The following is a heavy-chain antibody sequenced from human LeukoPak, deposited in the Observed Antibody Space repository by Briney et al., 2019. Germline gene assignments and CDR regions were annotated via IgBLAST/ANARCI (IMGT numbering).Heavy chain of an antibody. CDR2: IHTSGST. J-gene: IGHJ3*02. Sequence: SETLSLTCTVSGGSISSYYWSWIRQPAGKGLEWIGRIHTSGSTNYNPSLKSRLTMSVDTSKNQFSLKLSSVTAADTAVYFCARGPYSYDSSGAFDIWGQGTMVTVSS. CDR3: ARGPYSYDSSGAFDI. V-gene: IGHV4-4*07. CDR1: GGSISSYY. D-gene: IGHD3-22*01.